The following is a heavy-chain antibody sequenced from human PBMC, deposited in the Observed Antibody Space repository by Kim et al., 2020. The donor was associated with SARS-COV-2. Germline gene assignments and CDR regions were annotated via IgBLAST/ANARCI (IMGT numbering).Heavy chain of an antibody. J-gene: IGHJ4*02. V-gene: IGHV3-30*04. Sequence: GGSLRLSCAASGFTFSSYAMHWVRQAPGKGLEWVAVISYDGSNKYYADSVKGRFTISRDNSKNTLYLQMNSLRAEDTAVYYCARYDYGDPDYWGQGTLVTVSS. CDR2: ISYDGSNK. CDR3: ARYDYGDPDY. CDR1: GFTFSSYA. D-gene: IGHD4-17*01.